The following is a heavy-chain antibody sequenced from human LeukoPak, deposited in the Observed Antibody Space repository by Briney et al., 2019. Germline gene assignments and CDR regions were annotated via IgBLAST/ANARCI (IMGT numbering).Heavy chain of an antibody. CDR1: GFTFTSYA. J-gene: IGHJ6*04. D-gene: IGHD3-10*02. CDR2: ISGSGGST. Sequence: GGSLRLSCAASGFTFTSYAMSWVRQVSGKGLEWVSVISGSGGSTYYADSVKGRFTISRDNSKNTLYLQMKSLRAEDTAVYYCAELGITMIGGVWGKGTTVTISS. CDR3: AELGITMIGGV. V-gene: IGHV3-23*01.